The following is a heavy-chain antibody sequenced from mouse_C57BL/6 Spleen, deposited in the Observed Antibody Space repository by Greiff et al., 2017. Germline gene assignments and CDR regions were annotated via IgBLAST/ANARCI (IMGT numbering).Heavy chain of an antibody. V-gene: IGHV5-4*01. CDR1: GFTFSSYA. CDR2: ISDGGSYT. J-gene: IGHJ2*01. Sequence: EVHLVESGGGLVKPGGSLKLSCAASGFTFSSYAMSWVRQTPEKRLEWVATISDGGSYTYYPDNVKGRFTISRDNAKNNLYLQMSHLKSEDTAMYYCAREGGYYCDYWGQGTTLTVSS. CDR3: AREGGYYCDY.